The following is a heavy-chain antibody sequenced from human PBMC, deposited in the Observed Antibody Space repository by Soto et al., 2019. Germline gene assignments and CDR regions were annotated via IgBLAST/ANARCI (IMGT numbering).Heavy chain of an antibody. V-gene: IGHV1-69*13. CDR1: GGTFSSYA. Sequence: ASVKVSCKASGGTFSSYAISWVRQAPGQGLEWMGGIIPIFGTANYAQKFQGRVTITADESTSTAYMELSSLRSEDTAVYYCARDSADCSSTSCFGGNYYYGMDVWGQGTTVTV. D-gene: IGHD2-2*01. J-gene: IGHJ6*02. CDR2: IIPIFGTA. CDR3: ARDSADCSSTSCFGGNYYYGMDV.